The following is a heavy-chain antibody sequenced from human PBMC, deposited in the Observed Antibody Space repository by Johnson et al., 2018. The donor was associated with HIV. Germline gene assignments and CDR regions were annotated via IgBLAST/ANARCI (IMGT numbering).Heavy chain of an antibody. CDR2: ISSDESNK. CDR1: GFTFSNSA. D-gene: IGHD1-26*01. Sequence: QVQLVESGGGVVQPGRSLRLSCAASGFTFSNSAMHWVRQAPGKGLEWVAVISSDESNKYYADSVKGRFTISRDNSKNTLFLQMDSLRADDTAVYYCAREGVSGSYYDAFDLWGQGTMVTVSS. CDR3: AREGVSGSYYDAFDL. V-gene: IGHV3-30*04. J-gene: IGHJ3*01.